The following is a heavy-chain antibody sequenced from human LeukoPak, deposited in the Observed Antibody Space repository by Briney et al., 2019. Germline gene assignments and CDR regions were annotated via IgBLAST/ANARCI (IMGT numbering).Heavy chain of an antibody. CDR1: GGSISSYY. CDR3: ARDRTYGGNSGFDY. Sequence: PSETLSLTCTVSGGSISSYYWSWIWQPAGKGLEWIGRIYTTGSTNYNPSLKSRVTMSVDTSKNQFSLNLTSVTAADTAVYYCARDRTYGGNSGFDYWGQGTLVTVSS. D-gene: IGHD4-23*01. V-gene: IGHV4-4*07. J-gene: IGHJ4*02. CDR2: IYTTGST.